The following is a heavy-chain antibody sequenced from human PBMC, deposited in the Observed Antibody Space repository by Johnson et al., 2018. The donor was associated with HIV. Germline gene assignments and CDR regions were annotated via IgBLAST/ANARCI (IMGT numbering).Heavy chain of an antibody. V-gene: IGHV3-9*01. CDR3: AKAYSSSWPNWDDAFDI. J-gene: IGHJ3*02. CDR1: GFIFDDYA. CDR2: ISWNSGRI. Sequence: VQLVESGGGLVQPGRSLRLSCAASGFIFDDYAMHWVRQAPGKGLEWVSGISWNSGRIDYADSVKGRFSISRDNAKNSLYLQMNSLRAEDTALYYCAKAYSSSWPNWDDAFDIWGQGTMVTVSS. D-gene: IGHD6-13*01.